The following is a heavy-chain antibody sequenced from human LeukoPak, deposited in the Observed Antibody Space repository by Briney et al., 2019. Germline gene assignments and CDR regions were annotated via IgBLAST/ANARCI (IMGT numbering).Heavy chain of an antibody. CDR1: GGSISSYY. CDR2: ISYSGIT. Sequence: PSETLSLTCTVSGGSISSYYWSWIRQPPGKGLEWIGYISYSGITNYNPSLKSRVTISVDTSKNQFSLNLSSVTAADTAVYYCARLGKYGDYTLCYYYMDVWGKGTTVTISS. D-gene: IGHD4-17*01. J-gene: IGHJ6*03. CDR3: ARLGKYGDYTLCYYYMDV. V-gene: IGHV4-59*01.